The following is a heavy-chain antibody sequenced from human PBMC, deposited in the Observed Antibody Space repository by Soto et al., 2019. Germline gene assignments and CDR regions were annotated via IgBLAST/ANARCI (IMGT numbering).Heavy chain of an antibody. CDR3: AKNQGVELVPLATVDWFDP. V-gene: IGHV3-23*01. D-gene: IGHD1-26*01. J-gene: IGHJ5*02. Sequence: GGSLRLSCAASGFIFENFGMTWSRQAPGKGREWISSISGSGFKKYYADSVKGRFTISRDNSKSTVYLELNNLSAEDTAVYHYAKNQGVELVPLATVDWFDPWGQGSVVTVSS. CDR1: GFIFENFG. CDR2: ISGSGFKK.